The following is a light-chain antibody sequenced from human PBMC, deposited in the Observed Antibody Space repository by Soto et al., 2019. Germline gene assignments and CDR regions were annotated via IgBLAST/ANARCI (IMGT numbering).Light chain of an antibody. CDR2: DAS. Sequence: EIVLTQSPATLSLSPGERATLSCRASQSVSSYLAWYQQKPGQAPRLLIYDASNRATGIPARFSGSGSGTEFTLTISSLQSEDFAVYHCQLYGSSPLYSFAQGTELEIK. CDR3: QLYGSSPLYS. V-gene: IGKV3-11*01. J-gene: IGKJ2*01. CDR1: QSVSSY.